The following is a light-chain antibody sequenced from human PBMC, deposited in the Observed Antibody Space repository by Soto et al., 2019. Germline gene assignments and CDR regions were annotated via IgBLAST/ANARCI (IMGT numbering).Light chain of an antibody. CDR3: NSYTSSSTPYV. J-gene: IGLJ1*01. CDR1: SNDVGGYNY. V-gene: IGLV2-14*03. Sequence: QSALTQPASVSGSPGQSITISCTGTSNDVGGYNYVSWYQQHPGKAPKLMIYDVSYRPSGVSNRFSGSKSGNTASLTISGLQADDEADYYCNSYTSSSTPYVFGTGTKLTVL. CDR2: DVS.